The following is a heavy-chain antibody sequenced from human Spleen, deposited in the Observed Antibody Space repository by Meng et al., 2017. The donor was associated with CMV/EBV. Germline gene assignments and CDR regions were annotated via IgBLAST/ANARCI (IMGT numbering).Heavy chain of an antibody. V-gene: IGHV1-2*02. Sequence: ASVKVSCKASGYTFTGYYIHWVRQAPGQGLEWMGWINPKGGDTNYAQKFQGRVTMTRDTSIGTAYIELSSLRSDDTAVYYCARERSPGGQWLAVDYWGQGTLVTVSS. D-gene: IGHD6-19*01. CDR3: ARERSPGGQWLAVDY. J-gene: IGHJ4*02. CDR2: INPKGGDT. CDR1: GYTFTGYY.